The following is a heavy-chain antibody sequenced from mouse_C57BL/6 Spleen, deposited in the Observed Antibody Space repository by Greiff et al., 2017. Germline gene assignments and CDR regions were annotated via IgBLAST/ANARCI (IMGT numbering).Heavy chain of an antibody. V-gene: IGHV1-61*01. D-gene: IGHD2-4*01. CDR1: GYTFTSYW. Sequence: VQLQQPGAELVRPGSSVKLSCKASGYTFTSYWMDWVKQRPGQGLEWIGNIYPSDSETHYNQKFKDKATLTVDKSSSTAYMQLSSLTSEDSAVYYCARFYYDYDGDYWGQGTTLTVSS. CDR3: ARFYYDYDGDY. J-gene: IGHJ2*01. CDR2: IYPSDSET.